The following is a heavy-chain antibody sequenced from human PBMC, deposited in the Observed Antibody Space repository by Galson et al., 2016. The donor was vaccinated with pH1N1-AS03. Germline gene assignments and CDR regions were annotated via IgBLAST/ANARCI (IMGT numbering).Heavy chain of an antibody. J-gene: IGHJ6*02. CDR1: GYIFTGFY. V-gene: IGHV1-2*04. Sequence: SVKVSCKASGYIFTGFYVHWVRQAPGQGLEWMGWINTDSGVTNYAQKFEAWVTTTRDTSVSTAYMELYGLKSDDTAVYYCARDPRGPCTSATCPTTYYFGMDVWGQETTVIVSS. CDR2: INTDSGVT. CDR3: ARDPRGPCTSATCPTTYYFGMDV. D-gene: IGHD2-2*01.